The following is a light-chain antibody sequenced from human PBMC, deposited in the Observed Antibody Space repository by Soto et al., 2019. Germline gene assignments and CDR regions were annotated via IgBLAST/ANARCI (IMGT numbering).Light chain of an antibody. CDR1: QSISSW. Sequence: DIQMTQSPSTLSASVGDRVTITCRASQSISSWLAWYQQKTGKAPKILIFDTFSLESGVPSRFRGSGSGTEFTLTISRLQPDDFATYYCQHYNSYSEAFGQGTKVDIK. V-gene: IGKV1-5*01. CDR2: DTF. J-gene: IGKJ1*01. CDR3: QHYNSYSEA.